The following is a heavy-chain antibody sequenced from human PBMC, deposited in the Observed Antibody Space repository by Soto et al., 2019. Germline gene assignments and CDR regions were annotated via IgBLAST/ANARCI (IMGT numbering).Heavy chain of an antibody. CDR2: IYYSGST. V-gene: IGHV4-31*03. Sequence: PSETLSLTCTVSGGSISSGGYYWSWIRQHPGKGLEWIGYIYYSGSTYYNPSLKSRVTISVDTSKNQFSLKLSSVTAADTAVYYCARSVVAATPGDYWGQGTLVTVSS. CDR1: GGSISSGGYY. J-gene: IGHJ4*02. CDR3: ARSVVAATPGDY. D-gene: IGHD2-15*01.